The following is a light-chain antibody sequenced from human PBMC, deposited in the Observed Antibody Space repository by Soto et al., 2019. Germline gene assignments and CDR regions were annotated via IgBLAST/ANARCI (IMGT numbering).Light chain of an antibody. CDR3: AAWDDSLSALV. J-gene: IGLJ2*01. CDR2: RNN. V-gene: IGLV1-47*01. CDR1: SSNIGSNY. Sequence: QAVVTQPPSASGTPGQRVTISCSGSSSNIGSNYVYWYQQLPGTAPKLLIYRNNQRHSGVPDRFSGSKSGTSASLAISGLRSEDEADYYCAAWDDSLSALVFGGGTKVTVL.